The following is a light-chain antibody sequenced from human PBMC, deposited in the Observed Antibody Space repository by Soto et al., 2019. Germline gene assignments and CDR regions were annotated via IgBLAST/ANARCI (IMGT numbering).Light chain of an antibody. CDR3: QQYGSSPFT. V-gene: IGKV3-20*01. J-gene: IGKJ3*01. CDR1: QSVTARY. Sequence: EIVLTQSPGTLSLSPGERATLSCNARQSVTARYLAWYQQRRGQAPTLLIYGASVRAPGIPDRFSGGGSGTDFTLTISRMEPEDFAVYYCQQYGSSPFTFGPGTKVDIK. CDR2: GAS.